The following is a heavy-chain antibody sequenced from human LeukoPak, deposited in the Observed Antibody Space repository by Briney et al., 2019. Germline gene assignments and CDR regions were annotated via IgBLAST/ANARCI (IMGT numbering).Heavy chain of an antibody. D-gene: IGHD1-26*01. CDR3: AKDRSIGTYYTFDQ. Sequence: RSPRPSRSASGFTFCDFAMSWGRPAPGKGPGWGSGISGSGVMTYYADSVKGRFTISRHNSKNTVYLQMSSLRVEDTAVYYCAKDRSIGTYYTFDQWGQGTLVTVSS. CDR2: ISGSGVMT. V-gene: IGHV3-23*01. J-gene: IGHJ4*02. CDR1: GFTFCDFA.